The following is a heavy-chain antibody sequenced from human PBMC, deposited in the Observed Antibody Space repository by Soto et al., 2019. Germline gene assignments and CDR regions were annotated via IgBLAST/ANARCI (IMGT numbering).Heavy chain of an antibody. J-gene: IGHJ4*02. V-gene: IGHV4-39*01. CDR2: IYYSGST. D-gene: IGHD3-10*01. Sequence: SETLSLTCTVSGGSISSSSYYWGWIRQPPGKGLEWIGSIYYSGSTYYNPSLKSRVTISVDTSKNQFSLKLSSVTAADTAVYYCARRRRGGVYWGQGTLVTVSS. CDR1: GGSISSSSYY. CDR3: ARRRRGGVY.